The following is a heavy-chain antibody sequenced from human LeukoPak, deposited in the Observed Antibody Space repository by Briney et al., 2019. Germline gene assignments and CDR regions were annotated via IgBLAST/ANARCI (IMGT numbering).Heavy chain of an antibody. J-gene: IGHJ4*02. V-gene: IGHV4-34*01. Sequence: ASETLSLTCAVYGGSFSGYYWSWIRQPPGKGLEWIGEINHSGSTNYNPSLKSRVTMSVDTSKNQFSLKLSSVTAADTAVYYCARENWKGDYFDYWGQGTLVTVSS. CDR3: ARENWKGDYFDY. CDR1: GGSFSGYY. CDR2: INHSGST. D-gene: IGHD1-1*01.